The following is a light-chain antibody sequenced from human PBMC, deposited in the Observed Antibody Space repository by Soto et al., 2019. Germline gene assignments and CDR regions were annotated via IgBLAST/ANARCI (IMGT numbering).Light chain of an antibody. CDR2: GAS. V-gene: IGKV3-20*01. CDR1: QSVGSSY. Sequence: EIVLTQSPGTLSLSPGERATVSCRASQSVGSSYLAWYQQKPGQAPRLLIYGASSRATGIPDRFSGTGSGTDFTLTISRLEPEDFAVYYCQQFAISPWTFGQGTKVEIK. CDR3: QQFAISPWT. J-gene: IGKJ1*01.